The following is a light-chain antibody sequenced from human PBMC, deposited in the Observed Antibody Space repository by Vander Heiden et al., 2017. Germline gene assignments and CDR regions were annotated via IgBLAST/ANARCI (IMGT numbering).Light chain of an antibody. Sequence: DIQMTQSPSSLSASVGDRVTITCRASQSIASFLNWYQQKPGKAPNLLMYDASTLQSGVPSRFTAIGSGTDFTLTISSLQPEDFATYYCQQSYTIPLTFGQGTKLEIK. CDR3: QQSYTIPLT. CDR1: QSIASF. V-gene: IGKV1-39*01. J-gene: IGKJ2*01. CDR2: DAS.